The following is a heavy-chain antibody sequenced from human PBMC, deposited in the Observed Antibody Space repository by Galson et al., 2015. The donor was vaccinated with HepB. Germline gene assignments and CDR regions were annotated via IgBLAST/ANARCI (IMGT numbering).Heavy chain of an antibody. J-gene: IGHJ6*02. CDR2: IYYGGST. D-gene: IGHD3-16*01. Sequence: SETLSLTCTVSGGSISSYKYHWGWIRQPPGKGLEWIGNIYYGGSTYSNPSLKSRVTISVDTSKNQFSLKLSSVTAADTAIYYCARHKGGGPPPYYLYGMDVWGQGTMVTVSS. CDR3: ARHKGGGPPPYYLYGMDV. V-gene: IGHV4-39*01. CDR1: GGSISSYKYH.